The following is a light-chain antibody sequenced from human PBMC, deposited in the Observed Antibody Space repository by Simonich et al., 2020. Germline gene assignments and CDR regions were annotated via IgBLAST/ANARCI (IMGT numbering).Light chain of an antibody. V-gene: IGKV4-1*01. CDR1: QSVLYSSKNKNY. J-gene: IGKJ1*01. Sequence: DIVMTQSPDSLAVSLGERATINCKSSQSVLYSSKNKNYLAWYQQKPGQPPNLLIYWASTRESGVPDRFSGSGSGTDFTLTISSLQAEDVAVYYCQQYYSTPQTFGQGTKVEIK. CDR3: QQYYSTPQT. CDR2: WAS.